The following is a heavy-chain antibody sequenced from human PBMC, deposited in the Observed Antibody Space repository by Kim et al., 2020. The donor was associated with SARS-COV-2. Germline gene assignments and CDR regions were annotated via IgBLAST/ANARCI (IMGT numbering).Heavy chain of an antibody. CDR1: GYSFTSYW. V-gene: IGHV5-51*01. Sequence: GESLKISCKGSGYSFTSYWIGWVRQMPGKGLEWMGIIYPGDSDTRYSPSFQGQVTISADKSISTAYLQWSSLKASDTAMYYCARGGGGYYDSSGYYPYNWFDPWGQGTLVTVSS. CDR2: IYPGDSDT. J-gene: IGHJ5*02. D-gene: IGHD3-22*01. CDR3: ARGGGGYYDSSGYYPYNWFDP.